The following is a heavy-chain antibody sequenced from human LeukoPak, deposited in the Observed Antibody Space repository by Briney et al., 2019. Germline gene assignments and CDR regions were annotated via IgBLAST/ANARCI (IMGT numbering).Heavy chain of an antibody. V-gene: IGHV4-59*01. D-gene: IGHD1-14*01. CDR1: GGSISNYF. J-gene: IGHJ6*03. CDR2: FYYSDIT. CDR3: ARFPGGAEYRHYYYMDV. Sequence: AETLSLTCTVSGGSISNYFCSWTRQPPGKGLECIGFFYYSDITYYNPSPKSRVTISLDTSKNQFSLKLSSVTAADTAVYYCARFPGGAEYRHYYYMDVWGKGTTVTVSS.